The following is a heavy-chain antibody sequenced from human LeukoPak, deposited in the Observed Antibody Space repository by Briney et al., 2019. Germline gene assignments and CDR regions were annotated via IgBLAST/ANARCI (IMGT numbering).Heavy chain of an antibody. D-gene: IGHD3-10*01. CDR2: ISSSSYI. Sequence: GGSLRLSCAASGFTFSSYSMNWVRQAPGKGLEWVSSISSSSYIYYADSVKGRFTISRDNAKNSLYLQMNSLRAEDTAVYYCARSSLLWFGELLYRWFDPWGQGTLVTVSS. V-gene: IGHV3-21*01. CDR1: GFTFSSYS. J-gene: IGHJ5*02. CDR3: ARSSLLWFGELLYRWFDP.